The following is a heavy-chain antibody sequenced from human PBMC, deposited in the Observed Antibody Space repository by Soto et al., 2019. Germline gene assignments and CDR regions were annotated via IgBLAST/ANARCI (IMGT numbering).Heavy chain of an antibody. V-gene: IGHV3-23*01. CDR3: AKVGSERYSGQHSDY. Sequence: EVQLLESGGGLVQPGGSLRLSCAASGFTFSNYAMNWVRQAPGKGLEWVSTISSSSGSTYYADSVKGRFTISRDNSKNFLYLQMKRLRGDDTAVYYCAKVGSERYSGQHSDYWGQGTLVTISS. CDR2: ISSSSGST. J-gene: IGHJ4*02. D-gene: IGHD5-12*01. CDR1: GFTFSNYA.